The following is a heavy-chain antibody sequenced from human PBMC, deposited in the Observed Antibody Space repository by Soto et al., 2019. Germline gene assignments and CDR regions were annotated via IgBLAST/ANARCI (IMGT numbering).Heavy chain of an antibody. J-gene: IGHJ5*02. CDR1: GGSFSGYY. CDR3: ARGGVTIFGVVIMVNWFDP. Sequence: SSETLSLTCAVYGGSFSGYYWSWIRQPPGKGLEWIGEINHSGSTNYNPSLKSRVTISVDTSKNQFSLKLSSVTAADTAVYYCARGGVTIFGVVIMVNWFDPWGQGTLVTVS. V-gene: IGHV4-34*01. D-gene: IGHD3-3*01. CDR2: INHSGST.